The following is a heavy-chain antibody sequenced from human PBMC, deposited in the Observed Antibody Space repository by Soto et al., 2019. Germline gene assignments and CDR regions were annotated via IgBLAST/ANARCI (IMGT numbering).Heavy chain of an antibody. CDR2: IYTSGST. CDR3: ARGLYSGSYLRLDD. D-gene: IGHD1-26*01. CDR1: AGSISIYY. Sequence: PSETLCFTGTVAAGSISIYYLSSIRQPAGKGLEWIGRIYTSGSTNYNPSLKSRVTMSVDTSKNQFSLKLSSVTAADTAVYYRARGLYSGSYLRLDDWGQGTLVTASS. J-gene: IGHJ4*02. V-gene: IGHV4-4*07.